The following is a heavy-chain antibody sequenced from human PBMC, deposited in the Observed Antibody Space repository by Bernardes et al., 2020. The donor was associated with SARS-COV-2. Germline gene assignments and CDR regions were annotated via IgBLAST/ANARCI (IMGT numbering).Heavy chain of an antibody. CDR1: GFTFSSYA. V-gene: IGHV3-30-3*01. D-gene: IGHD5-18*01. Sequence: SLRLSCAASGFTFSSYAMHWVRQAPGKGLEWVAVISYDGSNKYYADSVKGRFTISRDNSKNTLYLQMNSLRAEDTAVYYCARDRGWLWSFTVDYWGQGTLVTVSS. J-gene: IGHJ4*02. CDR2: ISYDGSNK. CDR3: ARDRGWLWSFTVDY.